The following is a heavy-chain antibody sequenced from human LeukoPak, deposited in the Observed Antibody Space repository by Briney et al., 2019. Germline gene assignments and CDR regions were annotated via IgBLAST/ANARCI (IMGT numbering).Heavy chain of an antibody. CDR3: ARDGSFWRGYPYYFDY. Sequence: PGRSLRLSCAASGFTFSSYGMHWVRQAPGKGLEWVALIWYDGSNKYYADSVKGRFTTSRDNSKNTLYLQVNSLRAEDTAVYYCARDGSFWRGYPYYFDYWGQGTLVTASS. CDR2: IWYDGSNK. J-gene: IGHJ4*02. D-gene: IGHD3-3*01. CDR1: GFTFSSYG. V-gene: IGHV3-33*01.